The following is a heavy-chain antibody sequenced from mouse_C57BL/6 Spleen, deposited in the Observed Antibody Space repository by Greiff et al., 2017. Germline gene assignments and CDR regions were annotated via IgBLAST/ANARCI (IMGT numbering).Heavy chain of an antibody. CDR1: GFTFSSYG. V-gene: IGHV5-6*02. J-gene: IGHJ4*01. CDR3: ARQGGSYDYFYAMDY. Sequence: EVKLEESGGDLVKPGGSLKLSCAASGFTFSSYGMSWVRQTPDKRLEWVATISSGGSYTYYPDSVKGRFTISRDNAKNTLYLQMSSLKSEDTAMYYCARQGGSYDYFYAMDYWGQGTSVTVSS. D-gene: IGHD2-4*01. CDR2: ISSGGSYT.